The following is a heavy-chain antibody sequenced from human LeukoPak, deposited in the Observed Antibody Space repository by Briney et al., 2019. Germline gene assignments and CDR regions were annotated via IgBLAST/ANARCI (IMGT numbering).Heavy chain of an antibody. Sequence: ASVKVSCKASGYTFTSYAMHWVRQAPGQRLEWMGWINAGNGNTKYSQKFQGRVIITRDTSASTAYMELSSLRSEDTAVYYCARGLNYYDSSGYYNHDYWGQGTLVTVSS. D-gene: IGHD3-22*01. CDR2: INAGNGNT. CDR1: GYTFTSYA. V-gene: IGHV1-3*01. CDR3: ARGLNYYDSSGYYNHDY. J-gene: IGHJ4*02.